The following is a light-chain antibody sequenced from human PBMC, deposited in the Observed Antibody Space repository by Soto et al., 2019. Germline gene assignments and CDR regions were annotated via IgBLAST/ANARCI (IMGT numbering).Light chain of an antibody. V-gene: IGKV3-20*01. CDR3: QQYNHWPPLT. CDR1: QSVSSSY. J-gene: IGKJ4*01. Sequence: EIVLTQSPGTLSLSPWERATLSCRASQSVSSSYLAWYQQKPGQAPRLLIYGASSRATGIPDRFSGSGSGTEFTLTISSLQSEDFAVYYCQQYNHWPPLTFGGGTKVDI. CDR2: GAS.